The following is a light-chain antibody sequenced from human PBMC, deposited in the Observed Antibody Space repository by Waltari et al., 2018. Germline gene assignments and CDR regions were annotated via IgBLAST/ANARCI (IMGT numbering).Light chain of an antibody. CDR2: EAT. Sequence: QSALSQPVSVSGSPGQSLTITCTGASTDLASYNPVAWYQHHPNRAPKLIIYEATKRPSGISHRFSGAKSGATASLRISGLQADDEADYYCCSYTGSSTSYGCGGGTKVTVL. V-gene: IGLV2-23*01. J-gene: IGLJ1*01. CDR3: CSYTGSSTSYG. CDR1: STDLASYNP.